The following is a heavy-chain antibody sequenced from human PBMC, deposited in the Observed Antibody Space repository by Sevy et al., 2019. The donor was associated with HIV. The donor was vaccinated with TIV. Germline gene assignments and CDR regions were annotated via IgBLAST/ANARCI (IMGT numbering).Heavy chain of an antibody. J-gene: IGHJ4*02. Sequence: GGSLRLSCAVSGFSFDSYGMTWVRQAPGKGLEWVSGISGSGTRTYYADSVKGRFTISRDNSKNTLYLQMNSLRAEDTAVYYCAKSQMATMFTLDYWGQGTLVTVSS. CDR1: GFSFDSYG. D-gene: IGHD5-12*01. CDR2: ISGSGTRT. V-gene: IGHV3-23*01. CDR3: AKSQMATMFTLDY.